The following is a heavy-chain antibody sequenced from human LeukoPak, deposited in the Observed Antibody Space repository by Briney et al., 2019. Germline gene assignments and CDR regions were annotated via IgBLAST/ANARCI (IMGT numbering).Heavy chain of an antibody. CDR2: IYYSGNT. CDR3: SRFLSGAPFDI. Sequence: SETLSLTCTVSGGSISSSSFYWGWIRQPPGKGLEWIGSIYYSGNTYYNPSLKSRVTISIDKSQNLFSLSLDSVTAADTAVYFCSRFLSGAPFDIWGQGTLVTVSS. D-gene: IGHD2/OR15-2a*01. J-gene: IGHJ3*02. CDR1: GGSISSSSFY. V-gene: IGHV4-39*07.